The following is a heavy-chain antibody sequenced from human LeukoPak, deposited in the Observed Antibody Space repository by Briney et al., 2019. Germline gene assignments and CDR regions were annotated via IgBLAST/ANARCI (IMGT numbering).Heavy chain of an antibody. CDR2: ISGSGGST. J-gene: IGHJ4*02. CDR1: GFTFSSYA. Sequence: GGSLRLSCAASGFTFSSYAMSWVRQAPGKGLEWVSAISGSGGSTYYADSVEGRFTISRDNSKNTLYLQMNSLRAEDTAVYYCARDYDFWSGYYPEYYFDYWGQGTLVTVSS. CDR3: ARDYDFWSGYYPEYYFDY. D-gene: IGHD3-3*01. V-gene: IGHV3-23*01.